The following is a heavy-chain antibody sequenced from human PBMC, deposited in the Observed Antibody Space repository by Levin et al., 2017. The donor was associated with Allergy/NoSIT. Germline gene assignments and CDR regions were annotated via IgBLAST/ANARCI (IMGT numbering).Heavy chain of an antibody. CDR1: GFTVSSNY. Sequence: GGSLRLSCAASGFTVSSNYMSWVRQAPGKGLEWVSVIYSGGSTYYADSVKGRFTISRDNSKNTLYLQMNSLRAEDTAVYYCARDLAAAGTIGFDIWGQGTMVTVSS. CDR2: IYSGGST. CDR3: ARDLAAAGTIGFDI. V-gene: IGHV3-53*01. J-gene: IGHJ3*02. D-gene: IGHD6-13*01.